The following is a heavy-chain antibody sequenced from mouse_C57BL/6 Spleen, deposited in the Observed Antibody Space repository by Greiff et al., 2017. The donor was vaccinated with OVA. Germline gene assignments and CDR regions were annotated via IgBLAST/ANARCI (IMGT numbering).Heavy chain of an antibody. J-gene: IGHJ2*01. D-gene: IGHD1-1*01. V-gene: IGHV1-55*01. CDR3: ARWGTVEAYYFDY. CDR1: GYTFTSYW. CDR2: IYPGSGST. Sequence: VQLQQPGAELVKPGASVKMSCKASGYTFTSYWITWVKQRPGQGLEWIGDIYPGSGSTNYNEKFKSKATLTVDTSSSTAYMQLSSLTSEDSAVYYCARWGTVEAYYFDYWGQGTTLTVSS.